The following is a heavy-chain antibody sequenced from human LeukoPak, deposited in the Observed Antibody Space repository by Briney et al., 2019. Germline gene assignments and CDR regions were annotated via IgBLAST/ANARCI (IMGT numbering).Heavy chain of an antibody. D-gene: IGHD6-13*01. Sequence: PSETLSLTCTVSGGSISSGGYYWSWIRQPPGKGLEWIGYIYHSGSTYYYPSLKSRVTISVDTSKNQFSLKLSSVTAADTAVYYCARGAHSSSWFQFDYWGQGTLVTVSS. CDR3: ARGAHSSSWFQFDY. CDR1: GGSISSGGYY. CDR2: IYHSGST. J-gene: IGHJ4*02. V-gene: IGHV4-30-2*01.